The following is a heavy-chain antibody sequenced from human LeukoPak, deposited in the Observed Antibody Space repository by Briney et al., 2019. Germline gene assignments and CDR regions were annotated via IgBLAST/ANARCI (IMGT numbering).Heavy chain of an antibody. Sequence: PGGSLRLSCAASGFTFSSYAMHWVRQAPGKGLEYVSAISSNGGSTYYADSVKGRFTISRDNSKNTLYLQMGSLRAEDTAMYYCAREGNSGYYPYWGQGILVTVSS. D-gene: IGHD3-22*01. CDR3: AREGNSGYYPY. J-gene: IGHJ4*02. CDR1: GFTFSSYA. CDR2: ISSNGGST. V-gene: IGHV3-64*02.